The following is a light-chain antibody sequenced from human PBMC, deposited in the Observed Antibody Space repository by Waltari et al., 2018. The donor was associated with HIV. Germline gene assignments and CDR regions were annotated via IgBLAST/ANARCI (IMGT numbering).Light chain of an antibody. CDR1: SSNIGSHF. Sequence: QSVLTQPPSVSAAPGQKVTISCSGSSSNIGSHFVSWYRQLPGTAPKLLIYDNKNRPSGIPARFSGSKSGTAATLGISALQTGDEADYYCGTWDTSLNAGVFAGGTNLTVL. J-gene: IGLJ3*02. V-gene: IGLV1-51*01. CDR2: DNK. CDR3: GTWDTSLNAGV.